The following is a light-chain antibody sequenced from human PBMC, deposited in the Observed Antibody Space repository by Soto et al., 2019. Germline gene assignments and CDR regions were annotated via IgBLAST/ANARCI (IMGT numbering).Light chain of an antibody. CDR2: GVF. CDR1: QSVSSNY. CDR3: QQYGTSPPIS. V-gene: IGKV3-20*01. J-gene: IGKJ5*01. Sequence: ETVVTQSPGTLSLSPGETATLSCRASQSVSSNYLAWYQQRPGQAPRLVIYGVFSRATGIPDRFSGSGSGIDFTLTVSRLEPEDFAVYYCQQYGTSPPISFGQGTRLEIK.